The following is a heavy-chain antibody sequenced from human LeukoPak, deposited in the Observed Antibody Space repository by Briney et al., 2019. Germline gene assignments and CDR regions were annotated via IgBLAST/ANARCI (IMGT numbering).Heavy chain of an antibody. V-gene: IGHV3-23*01. CDR2: ISGSGGST. CDR1: GFTFSSYV. CDR3: AKGGSYSGSYLDY. J-gene: IGHJ4*02. D-gene: IGHD1-26*01. Sequence: GGSLRLSCAASGFTFSSYVMSWVRQAPGKGLEWVSAISGSGGSTYYADSVKGRFTISRDNSKNTLYLQMNSLRAEDTAVYYCAKGGSYSGSYLDYWGQGTLVTVSS.